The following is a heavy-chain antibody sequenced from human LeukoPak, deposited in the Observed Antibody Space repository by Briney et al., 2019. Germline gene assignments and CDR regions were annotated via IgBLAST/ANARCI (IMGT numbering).Heavy chain of an antibody. CDR2: ISAYNGNT. Sequence: ASVKVSCKASGYTFTSYDINWVRQATGQGLEWMGWISAYNGNTNYAQRLQGRVTMTTDTSTSTAYMELRSLRSDDTAVYYCARDRPGVSDWFDPWGQGTLVTVSS. V-gene: IGHV1-18*01. J-gene: IGHJ5*02. D-gene: IGHD6-13*01. CDR3: ARDRPGVSDWFDP. CDR1: GYTFTSYD.